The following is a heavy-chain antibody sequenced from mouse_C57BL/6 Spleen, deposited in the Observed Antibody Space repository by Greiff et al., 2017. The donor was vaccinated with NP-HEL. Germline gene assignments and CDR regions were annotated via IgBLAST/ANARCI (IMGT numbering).Heavy chain of an antibody. CDR2: ISYAGSN. Sequence: VQLKESGPGLVKPSQSLSLTCSVTGYSITSGYYWNWIRQFPGNKLEWMGYISYAGSNNYNPSLKNRISITRDTSKNQFFLKLNSVTTEDTATYYCARNWHYFDYWGQGTTLTVSS. J-gene: IGHJ2*01. V-gene: IGHV3-6*01. D-gene: IGHD4-1*01. CDR3: ARNWHYFDY. CDR1: GYSITSGYY.